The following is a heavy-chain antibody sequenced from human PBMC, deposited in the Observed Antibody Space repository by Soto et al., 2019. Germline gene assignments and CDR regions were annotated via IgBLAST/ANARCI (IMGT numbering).Heavy chain of an antibody. CDR1: GFTFSSYA. V-gene: IGHV3-23*01. CDR3: AKEGDYYDSSGYYYDAFDI. D-gene: IGHD3-22*01. CDR2: ISGSGGST. Sequence: GGFLRLSCAASGFTFSSYAMSWVRQAPGKGLEWVSAISGSGGSTYYADSVKGQFTISIDNSKNTLYLQMNSLRAEDTAVYYCAKEGDYYDSSGYYYDAFDIWGQGTMVTVSS. J-gene: IGHJ3*02.